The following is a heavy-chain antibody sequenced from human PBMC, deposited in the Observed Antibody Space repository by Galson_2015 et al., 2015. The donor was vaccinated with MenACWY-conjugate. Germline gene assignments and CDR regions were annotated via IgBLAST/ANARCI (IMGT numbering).Heavy chain of an antibody. Sequence: ETLSLTCTVSGDSISTNLWGWIRQPPGKGLEWIGNIHYSGTTYYNPSLKSRITISVDTSRNQFPLQLNSVTAPDTAVYYCARPISGRGGGAHFDYWGQGILVTVSS. D-gene: IGHD2-15*01. V-gene: IGHV4-39*01. CDR1: GDSISTNL. J-gene: IGHJ4*02. CDR3: ARPISGRGGGAHFDY. CDR2: IHYSGTT.